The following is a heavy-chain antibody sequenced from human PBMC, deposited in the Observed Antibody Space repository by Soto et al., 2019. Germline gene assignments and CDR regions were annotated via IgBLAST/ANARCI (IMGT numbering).Heavy chain of an antibody. J-gene: IGHJ4*02. D-gene: IGHD5-18*01. CDR3: SRGVNGYFDYVDY. Sequence: QVQLVQSGAEVKKPGASVKVSCKASGYTFTSYAMHWVRQAPGQRLEWMGWITAGNGNTKYSQKFQGRVPITRDTSASKAYMEGSSLGSEHTAVYYCSRGVNGYFDYVDYWGQGTRVTVSS. CDR1: GYTFTSYA. V-gene: IGHV1-3*01. CDR2: ITAGNGNT.